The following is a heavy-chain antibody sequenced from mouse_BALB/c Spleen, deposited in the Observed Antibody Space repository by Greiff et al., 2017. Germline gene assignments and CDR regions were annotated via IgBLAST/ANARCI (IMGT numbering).Heavy chain of an antibody. D-gene: IGHD2-4*01. J-gene: IGHJ1*01. CDR2: IYPGNVNT. CDR1: GYTFTSYY. Sequence: QVQLQQSGPELVKPGASVRISCKASGYTFTSYYIHWVKQRPGQGLEWIGWIYPGNVNTKYNEKFKGKATLTADKSSSTAYMQLSSLTSEDSAVYFCARDYRGYFDVWGAGTTVTVSS. V-gene: IGHV1S56*01. CDR3: ARDYRGYFDV.